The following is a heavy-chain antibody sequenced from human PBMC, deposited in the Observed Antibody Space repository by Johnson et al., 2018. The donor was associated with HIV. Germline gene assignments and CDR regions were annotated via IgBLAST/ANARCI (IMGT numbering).Heavy chain of an antibody. CDR2: IRYDGSNK. D-gene: IGHD1-26*01. CDR3: AKGRLVGATTYDAVEI. V-gene: IGHV3-30*02. J-gene: IGHJ3*02. CDR1: GFTFSSYG. Sequence: QVLLVESGGGVVQPGGSLRLSCAASGFTFSSYGMHWVRQAPGKGLEWVAFIRYDGSNKYYADSVKGRFTISRDNSKNTLYLQMNSLRAEDTAVYYCAKGRLVGATTYDAVEIWCQGTMVTVSS.